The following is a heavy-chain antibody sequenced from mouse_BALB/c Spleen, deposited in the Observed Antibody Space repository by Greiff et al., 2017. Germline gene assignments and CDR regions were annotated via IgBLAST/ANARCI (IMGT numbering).Heavy chain of an antibody. CDR3: ARSGETWFAY. CDR2: ISYSGST. J-gene: IGHJ3*01. CDR1: GYSITSDYA. Sequence: EVQLQQSGPGLVKPSQSLSLTCTVTGYSITSDYAWNWIRQFPGNKLEWMGYISYSGSTSYNPSLKSRISITRDTSKNQFFLQLNSVTTEDTATYYCARSGETWFAYWGQGTLVTVSA. V-gene: IGHV3-2*02. D-gene: IGHD4-1*01.